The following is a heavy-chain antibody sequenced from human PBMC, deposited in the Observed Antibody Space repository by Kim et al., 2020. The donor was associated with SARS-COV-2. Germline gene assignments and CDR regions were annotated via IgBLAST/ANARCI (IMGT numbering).Heavy chain of an antibody. D-gene: IGHD3-10*01. Sequence: QKFEGRVTMTRDTSIRTAYMELSRLRADDTAVYYCARAPYYYGSGEKMDVWGQGTTVTVSS. J-gene: IGHJ6*02. V-gene: IGHV1-2*02. CDR3: ARAPYYYGSGEKMDV.